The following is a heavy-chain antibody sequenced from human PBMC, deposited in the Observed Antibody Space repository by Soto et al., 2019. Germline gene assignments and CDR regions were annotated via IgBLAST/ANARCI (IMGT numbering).Heavy chain of an antibody. CDR1: GGSFSGYY. D-gene: IGHD1-26*01. V-gene: IGHV4-34*01. J-gene: IGHJ4*02. Sequence: ETLSLTCAVYGGSFSGYYWSWIRQPPGKGLEWIGEINHSGSTNYNPSLKSRVTISVDTSKNQFSLKLSSVTAADTAVYYCARGAGSRQTPRAVGSYPREYFDYWGQGTLVTVSS. CDR2: INHSGST. CDR3: ARGAGSRQTPRAVGSYPREYFDY.